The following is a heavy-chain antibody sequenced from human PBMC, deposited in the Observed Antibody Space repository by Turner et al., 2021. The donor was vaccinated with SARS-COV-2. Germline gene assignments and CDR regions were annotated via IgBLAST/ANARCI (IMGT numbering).Heavy chain of an antibody. CDR2: INTSSTAT. CDR3: ASVVGPYKLAYFDN. V-gene: IGHV1-2*02. D-gene: IGHD2-15*01. J-gene: IGHJ4*02. CDR1: GYTITGYH. Sequence: AQVVQSGTEETSPGASVKVSCKASGYTITGYHMHWVRQAPGQVQEWMGWINTSSTATYAAKKLEDRATMAKDTSINTANEERMILTSDDTVVYYGASVVGPYKLAYFDNWGQGTLVTVSS.